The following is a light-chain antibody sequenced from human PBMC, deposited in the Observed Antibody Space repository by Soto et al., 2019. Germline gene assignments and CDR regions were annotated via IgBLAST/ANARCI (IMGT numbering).Light chain of an antibody. Sequence: EIVMTQSPATLSVSPGERATLSCRASQSVSSNLAWYQQKPGQAPRLLIYGASTRATGIPARFSDSGSGTDFTLTISRLEPEDFAVYYCQQYGSSLITFGQGTRLEIK. V-gene: IGKV3D-15*01. CDR2: GAS. CDR3: QQYGSSLIT. CDR1: QSVSSN. J-gene: IGKJ5*01.